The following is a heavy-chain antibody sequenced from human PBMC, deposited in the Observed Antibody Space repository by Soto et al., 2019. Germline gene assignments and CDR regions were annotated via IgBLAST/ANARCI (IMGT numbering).Heavy chain of an antibody. J-gene: IGHJ6*03. V-gene: IGHV4-31*03. CDR3: ARGVGAGRGQDYYGYYMDV. CDR1: GGSISSGGYY. Sequence: QVQLQESGPGLVKPSQTLSLTCTVSGGSISSGGYYWSWIRQHPGTGLEWIGYIYYSGSTYYNPSLKSRVTISVDTAKNQFSLKLSSVTAADTAVYDCARGVGAGRGQDYYGYYMDVWGKGTTVTVSS. D-gene: IGHD3-10*01. CDR2: IYYSGST.